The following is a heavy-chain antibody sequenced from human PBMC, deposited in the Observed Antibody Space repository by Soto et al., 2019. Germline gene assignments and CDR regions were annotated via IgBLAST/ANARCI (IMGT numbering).Heavy chain of an antibody. Sequence: GASVKVSCKASGGTFSSYPISWVRQAPGQGLEWMGRIIPVLGIANYAQKFQGRVTITADKSTSTAYMELSSLRSEDTAVYYCARELEYSSYSVDPWGQGTLVTVSS. CDR2: IIPVLGIA. CDR1: GGTFSSYP. J-gene: IGHJ5*02. CDR3: ARELEYSSYSVDP. D-gene: IGHD6-6*01. V-gene: IGHV1-69*04.